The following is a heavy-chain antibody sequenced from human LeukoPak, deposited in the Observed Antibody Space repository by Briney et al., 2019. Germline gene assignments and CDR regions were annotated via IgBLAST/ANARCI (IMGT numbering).Heavy chain of an antibody. CDR3: AREDSAAGTVFDY. V-gene: IGHV1-2*02. Sequence: VASVTVCFTAAGYTFTVYYMHWMRQAQGQGQELMGWINPSSGGRNYSQKFQGRVTMTRDTSISTAYMELSRLRSDDTAVYYCAREDSAAGTVFDYWGQGTLVTVSS. CDR2: INPSSGGR. D-gene: IGHD6-13*01. J-gene: IGHJ4*02. CDR1: GYTFTVYY.